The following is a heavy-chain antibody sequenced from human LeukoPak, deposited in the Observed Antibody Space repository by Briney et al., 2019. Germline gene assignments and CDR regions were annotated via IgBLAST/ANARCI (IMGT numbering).Heavy chain of an antibody. CDR3: AKTPQAAFDI. V-gene: IGHV3-66*01. CDR1: GLTVSSNY. J-gene: IGHJ3*02. CDR2: IYSGGST. Sequence: GGSLRLSCAASGLTVSSNYMSWVRQAPGKGLEWVSLIYSGGSTSYADSVKGRFTISRDNSKNTLYLQMNSLRVEDTAVYYCAKTPQAAFDIWGQGTMVTVSS.